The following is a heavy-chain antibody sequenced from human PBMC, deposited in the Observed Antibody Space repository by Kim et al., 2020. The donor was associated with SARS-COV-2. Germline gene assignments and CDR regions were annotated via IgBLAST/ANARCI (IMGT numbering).Heavy chain of an antibody. V-gene: IGHV1-69*13. D-gene: IGHD5-12*01. CDR1: GGTFSSYA. Sequence: SVKVSCKASGGTFSSYAISWVRQAPGQGLEWMGGIIPIFGTANYAQKFQGRVTITADESTSTAYMELSSLRSEDTAVYYCARSPGYSGYWGWFDPWGQGTLVTVSS. J-gene: IGHJ5*02. CDR2: IIPIFGTA. CDR3: ARSPGYSGYWGWFDP.